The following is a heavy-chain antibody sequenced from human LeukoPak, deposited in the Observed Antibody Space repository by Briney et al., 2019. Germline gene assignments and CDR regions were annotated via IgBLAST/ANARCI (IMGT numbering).Heavy chain of an antibody. Sequence: SETLSLTCTVSGDSITTSGYYWSWIRRHPGAGLEWIAYVHYIGNTYYNPSLESRVTMSIDTSSNQFSLNVASVTAADTAVYFCARVRDDYFFDYWGQGILVTVSS. CDR1: GDSITTSGYY. J-gene: IGHJ4*02. CDR2: VHYIGNT. V-gene: IGHV4-31*03. D-gene: IGHD3-3*01. CDR3: ARVRDDYFFDY.